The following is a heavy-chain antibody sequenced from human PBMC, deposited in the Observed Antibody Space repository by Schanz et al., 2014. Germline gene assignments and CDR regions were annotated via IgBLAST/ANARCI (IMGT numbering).Heavy chain of an antibody. J-gene: IGHJ4*02. CDR1: GFTFSNFG. CDR3: ASRGVNWGPFHD. V-gene: IGHV3-23*04. D-gene: IGHD7-27*01. Sequence: EVQLVESGGGLVQPGRSLRLSCAASGFTFSNFGLHWVRQAPGKGLEWISTMSATGDEIHYADSVKGRFTISRDNSKNTLYLQLNSLRADDTAVYYCASRGVNWGPFHDWGQGTLVIVSS. CDR2: MSATGDEI.